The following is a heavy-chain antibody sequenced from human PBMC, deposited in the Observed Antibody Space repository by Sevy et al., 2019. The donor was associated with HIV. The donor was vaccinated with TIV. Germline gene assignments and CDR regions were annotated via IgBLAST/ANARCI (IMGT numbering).Heavy chain of an antibody. D-gene: IGHD2-2*02. J-gene: IGHJ4*02. V-gene: IGHV4-59*08. CDR3: ARLRWDLVVVPGATPGCYFDS. CDR1: SDSINTYY. CDR2: VYHSGNT. Sequence: SETLSLTCTVSSDSINTYYWSWIRQPPGKGLEWIGYVYHSGNTNYNPSLKSRVSMSVDTSTNQFSLKVKSVTAADTAVYYCARLRWDLVVVPGATPGCYFDSWGPGTLVTVSS.